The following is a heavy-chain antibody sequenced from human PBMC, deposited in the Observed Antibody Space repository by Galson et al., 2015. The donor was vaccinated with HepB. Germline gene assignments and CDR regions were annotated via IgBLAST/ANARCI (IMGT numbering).Heavy chain of an antibody. CDR1: GGLFTGHY. J-gene: IGHJ4*02. CDR2: INHTGNT. V-gene: IGHV4-34*01. CDR3: ARFPTTFFDY. D-gene: IGHD4-11*01. Sequence: ETLSLTCAVSGGLFTGHYWSWIRQPPGKALGWIGEINHTGNTNYNPSLKSRVSISIDTSKNQFSLRLTSVTAADTALYFCARFPTTFFDYWGQGTLVIVSS.